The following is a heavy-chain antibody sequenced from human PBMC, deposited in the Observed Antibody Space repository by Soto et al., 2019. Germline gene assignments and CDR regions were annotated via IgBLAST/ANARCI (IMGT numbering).Heavy chain of an antibody. CDR1: GGSISSSSYY. Sequence: QLQLQESGPGLVKPSETLSLTCTVSGGSISSSSYYWGWIRQPPGKGLEWIGSIYYSGSTYYNPSLKSRVTLSVDTSKNQFSLKLSAVTAADTAVYYCARHESDTAMVTSLDYWGQGTLVTVSS. J-gene: IGHJ4*02. CDR2: IYYSGST. CDR3: ARHESDTAMVTSLDY. V-gene: IGHV4-39*01. D-gene: IGHD5-18*01.